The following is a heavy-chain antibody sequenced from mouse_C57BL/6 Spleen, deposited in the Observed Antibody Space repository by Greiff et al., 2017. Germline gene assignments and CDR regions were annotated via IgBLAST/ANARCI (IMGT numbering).Heavy chain of an antibody. J-gene: IGHJ3*01. CDR2: INPSSGYT. CDR3: ATGVAWFAY. CDR1: GYTFTSYW. Sequence: QVQLQQSGAELAKPGASVKLSCKASGYTFTSYWIHWVKQRPGQGLEWIGYINPSSGYTKYNQKFKDKATLTADKSSSTAYMQLSSLTYEDSAVXYCATGVAWFAYWGQETLVTVSA. V-gene: IGHV1-7*01.